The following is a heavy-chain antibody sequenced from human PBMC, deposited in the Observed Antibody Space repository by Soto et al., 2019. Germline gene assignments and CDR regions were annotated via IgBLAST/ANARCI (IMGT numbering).Heavy chain of an antibody. CDR3: TRVSPDCSDGSCYHLN. Sequence: PGGSLRLSCMASAFTFRDYAISWFRQAPGEGLQWVSFIRSNIYDGTTEYAVSVEGRFTISRDDSNPIAYLQMNSLKLEDTGVYYCTRVSPDCSDGSCYHLNWGQGTLVTVSS. J-gene: IGHJ4*02. V-gene: IGHV3-49*03. CDR1: AFTFRDYA. D-gene: IGHD2-15*01. CDR2: IRSNIYDGTT.